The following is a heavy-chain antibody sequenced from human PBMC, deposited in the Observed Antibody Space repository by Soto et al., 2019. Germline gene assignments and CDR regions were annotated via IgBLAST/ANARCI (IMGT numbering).Heavy chain of an antibody. CDR2: VDPTFDTS. CDR1: GDTFPNFA. J-gene: IGHJ5*02. V-gene: IGHV1-69*01. Sequence: QMQLVQSGAEKKKPGSSVKVSCQASGDTFPNFAVTWVRQAPEQGLEWIGGVDPTFDTSSYAQRFQGRVTNTAAQLKGTSYLELCNLISYESALYCCARMEASLPGGGVWFGPWGQGTLVTVSS. CDR3: ARMEASLPGGGVWFGP. D-gene: IGHD3-3*02.